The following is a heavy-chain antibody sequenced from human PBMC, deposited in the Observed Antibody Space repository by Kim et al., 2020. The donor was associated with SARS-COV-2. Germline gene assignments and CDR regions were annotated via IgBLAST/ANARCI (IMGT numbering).Heavy chain of an antibody. CDR3: ARLPKGSV. CDR2: GGST. Sequence: GGSTYYADSLKGRFTISRDNSKNTLYLQMNSLRAEDTAVYYCARLPKGSVWGQGTTVTVSS. J-gene: IGHJ6*02. V-gene: IGHV3-53*01.